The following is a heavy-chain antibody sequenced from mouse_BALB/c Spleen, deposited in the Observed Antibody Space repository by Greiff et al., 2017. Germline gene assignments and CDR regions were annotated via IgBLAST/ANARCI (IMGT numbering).Heavy chain of an antibody. J-gene: IGHJ3*01. CDR2: ISSGGST. D-gene: IGHD2-3*01. V-gene: IGHV5-6-5*01. CDR1: GFTFSSYA. Sequence: DVQLVESGGGLVKPGGSLKLSCAASGFTFSSYAMSWVRQTPEKRLEWVASISSGGSTYYPDSVKGRFTISRDNARNILYLQMSSLRSEDTAMYYCARGDDGYYPAWFAYWGQGTLVTVSA. CDR3: ARGDDGYYPAWFAY.